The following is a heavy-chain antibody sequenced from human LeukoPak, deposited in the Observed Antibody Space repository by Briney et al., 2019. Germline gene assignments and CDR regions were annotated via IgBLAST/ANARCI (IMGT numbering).Heavy chain of an antibody. J-gene: IGHJ4*02. V-gene: IGHV3-11*01. CDR3: ASSVVVAATCDY. Sequence: PGGSLRLSCAASGFTFSDYYMSWIRQAPGKGLEWVSYISSSGSTIYYADSVKGRFTISRDNAKNSLYLQMNSLRAEDTAVYYCASSVVVAATCDYWGQGTLVTVSS. CDR1: GFTFSDYY. CDR2: ISSSGSTI. D-gene: IGHD2-15*01.